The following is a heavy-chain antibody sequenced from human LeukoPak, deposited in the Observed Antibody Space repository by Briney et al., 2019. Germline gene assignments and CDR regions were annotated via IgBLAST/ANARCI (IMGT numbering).Heavy chain of an antibody. CDR2: IRYDGTNK. J-gene: IGHJ4*02. V-gene: IGHV3-30*02. D-gene: IGHD2-8*02. Sequence: GGSLRLSCAASGFTFASYGMHWVRHAPGKGLEWVALIRYDGTNKYYTDSVKGRFTISKDNSKNTLYLQMNSLRAEDTAVYYCTRNQEYCTGGGCYIDYWGQGTLVTVSS. CDR1: GFTFASYG. CDR3: TRNQEYCTGGGCYIDY.